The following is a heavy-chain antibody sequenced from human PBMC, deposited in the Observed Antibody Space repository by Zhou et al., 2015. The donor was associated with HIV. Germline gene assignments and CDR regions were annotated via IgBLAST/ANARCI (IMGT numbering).Heavy chain of an antibody. CDR2: IIPIFGTA. CDR3: ARNEANRLWFGENNWFDP. J-gene: IGHJ5*02. CDR1: GGTFSSYA. Sequence: QVQLVQSGAEVKKPGSSVKVSCKASGGTFSSYAISWVRQAPGQGLEWMGGIIPIFGTANYAQKFQGRVTITADESTSTAYMELSSLRSEDTAVYYCARNEANRLWFGENNWFDPWGQGTLVTVSS. D-gene: IGHD3-10*01. V-gene: IGHV1-69*01.